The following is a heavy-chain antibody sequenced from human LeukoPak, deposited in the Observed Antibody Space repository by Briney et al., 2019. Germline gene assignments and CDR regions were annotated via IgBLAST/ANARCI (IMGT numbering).Heavy chain of an antibody. CDR3: ARDGPAQYSQRYYFDY. CDR2: MSYDGSNK. V-gene: IGHV3-30*01. J-gene: IGHJ4*02. CDR1: GFTFSSYA. Sequence: GRSLRLSCAASGFTFSSYAMHWVRHAPGKGLEWVAVMSYDGSNKYYADSVKGRFTISRDNSKNTLYLQMNSLRAEDTAVYYCARDGPAQYSQRYYFDYWGQGTLVTVSS. D-gene: IGHD6-6*01.